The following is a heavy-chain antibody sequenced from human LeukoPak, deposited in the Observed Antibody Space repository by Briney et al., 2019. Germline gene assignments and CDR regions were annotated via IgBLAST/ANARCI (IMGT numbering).Heavy chain of an antibody. CDR1: GGSFSGYY. CDR3: ARGTRILQPTSYGMDV. V-gene: IGHV4-34*01. Sequence: SETLSLTCAVYGGSFSGYYWSWIRQPPGKGLEWIGEINHSGSTNYNPSLKSRVTISVDTSKNQFSLKLSSVTAAVTAVYYCARGTRILQPTSYGMDVWGQGTTVTVSS. D-gene: IGHD2-15*01. J-gene: IGHJ6*02. CDR2: INHSGST.